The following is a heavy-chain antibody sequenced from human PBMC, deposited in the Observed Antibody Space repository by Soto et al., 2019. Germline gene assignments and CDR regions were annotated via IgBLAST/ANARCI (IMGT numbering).Heavy chain of an antibody. V-gene: IGHV1-18*01. Sequence: GASVKVSCKASGYTFTSYGISWVRQAPGQGLEWMGWISAYNGNTNYAQKLQGRVTMTTDTSTSTAYMELRSLRSDDTAVYYCARERVGIVGAISSQYGMDVWGQGTTVTVSS. CDR1: GYTFTSYG. CDR3: ARERVGIVGAISSQYGMDV. D-gene: IGHD1-26*01. J-gene: IGHJ6*02. CDR2: ISAYNGNT.